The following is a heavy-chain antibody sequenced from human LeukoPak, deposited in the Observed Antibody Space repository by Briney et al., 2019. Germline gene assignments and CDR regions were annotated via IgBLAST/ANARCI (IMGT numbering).Heavy chain of an antibody. CDR3: ARRQAGALEQSAFDT. V-gene: IGHV4-39*01. J-gene: IGHJ3*02. D-gene: IGHD3-3*01. CDR2: MYYSGST. CDR1: GDSLSSSRYY. Sequence: SETLSLTCTVSGDSLSSSRYYWGWIRQPPGKGLQWIGSMYYSGSTYYRPSLKSRVTISVDTSKNQFSLRLSSVTAADTALYYCARRQAGALEQSAFDTWGQGTMVTVSS.